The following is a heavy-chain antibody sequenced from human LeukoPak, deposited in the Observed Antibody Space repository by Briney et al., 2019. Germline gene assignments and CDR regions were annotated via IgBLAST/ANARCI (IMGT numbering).Heavy chain of an antibody. CDR2: IRPTGSNT. V-gene: IGHV3-23*01. CDR3: AKLAFYETSAPLRDIDF. J-gene: IGHJ4*02. Sequence: RGSLRLSCAASGFPFNTYAMSWVRQAPGKGLEYISVIRPTGSNTYYASSVKGRFTISRDDSRTMVYLQMSSLRAEGTAIYYCAKLAFYETSAPLRDIDFWGQGTLVTVSS. CDR1: GFPFNTYA. D-gene: IGHD1-14*01.